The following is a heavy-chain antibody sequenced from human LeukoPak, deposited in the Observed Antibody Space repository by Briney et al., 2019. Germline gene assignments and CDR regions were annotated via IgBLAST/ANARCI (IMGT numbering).Heavy chain of an antibody. CDR2: IIPIFGTA. CDR3: SQGSSGYYGYYYMDV. CDR1: GGTFSSYA. V-gene: IGHV1-69*13. D-gene: IGHD3-22*01. J-gene: IGHJ6*03. Sequence: SVKVSCKASGGTFSSYAISWVRQAPGQGLEWMGGIIPIFGTANYAQKFQGRVTITADESTSTAYMELSSLRSEDTAVYYCSQGSSGYYGYYYMDVWGKGTTVTVSS.